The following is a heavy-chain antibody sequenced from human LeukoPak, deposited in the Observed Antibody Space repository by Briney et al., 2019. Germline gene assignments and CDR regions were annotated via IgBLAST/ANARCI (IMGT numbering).Heavy chain of an antibody. CDR3: AKESGYYDFWSGFIDY. D-gene: IGHD3-3*01. J-gene: IGHJ4*02. Sequence: QPGGSLRLSCAASGFTFSSYDMHWVRQATGKGLEWVSAIGSAGDTYYPGSVKGRFTISRENAKSSLYLQMNSLRAEDTAVYYCAKESGYYDFWSGFIDYWGQGTLVTVSS. CDR1: GFTFSSYD. V-gene: IGHV3-13*01. CDR2: IGSAGDT.